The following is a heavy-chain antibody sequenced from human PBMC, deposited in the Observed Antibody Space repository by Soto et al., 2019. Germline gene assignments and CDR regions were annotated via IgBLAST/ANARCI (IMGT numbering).Heavy chain of an antibody. V-gene: IGHV3-23*01. CDR2: ISGSGTT. Sequence: EVQLLESGGGLVQPGGSLRLSCAASGFTFSTYGMRWVRQAPGKELEWVSTISGSGTTYYADSVKGRLTISRDNSKNTLYLQINSLRAEDTAVYYCARAGGLGNYKYSDHWGQETPVTVSS. D-gene: IGHD3-9*01. J-gene: IGHJ4*02. CDR1: GFTFSTYG. CDR3: ARAGGLGNYKYSDH.